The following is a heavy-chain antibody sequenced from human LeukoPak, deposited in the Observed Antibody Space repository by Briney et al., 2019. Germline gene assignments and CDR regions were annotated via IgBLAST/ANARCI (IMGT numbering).Heavy chain of an antibody. D-gene: IGHD2-2*01. CDR1: GFTFSSYT. Sequence: PAGSLRLSCAASGFTFSSYTIHWVRQAPGKGLDWVAVISYDGGNKYYAESVKGRFTISRDNSKNTLYLQMNSLRAEDTAVYYCARDTYSTTWHEIRYWGQGTLVTVSS. V-gene: IGHV3-30*04. CDR2: ISYDGGNK. J-gene: IGHJ4*02. CDR3: ARDTYSTTWHEIRY.